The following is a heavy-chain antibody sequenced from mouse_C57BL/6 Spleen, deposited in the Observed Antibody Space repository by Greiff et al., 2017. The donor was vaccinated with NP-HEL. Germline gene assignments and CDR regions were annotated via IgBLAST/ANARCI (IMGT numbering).Heavy chain of an antibody. V-gene: IGHV2-2*01. CDR1: GFSLTSYG. CDR3: ARDPGPYWYFDV. Sequence: QVQLQQSGPGLVQPSQSLSITCTVSGFSLTSYGVHWVRQSPGKGLEWLGVIWSGGSTDYNAAFISRLSISKDNSKSQVFFKMNRLQADDTAIYYCARDPGPYWYFDVWGTGTTVTVSS. D-gene: IGHD4-1*01. CDR2: IWSGGST. J-gene: IGHJ1*03.